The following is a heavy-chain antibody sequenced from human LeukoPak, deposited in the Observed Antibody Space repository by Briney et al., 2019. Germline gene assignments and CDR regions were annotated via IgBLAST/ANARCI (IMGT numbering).Heavy chain of an antibody. J-gene: IGHJ6*04. D-gene: IGHD4-17*01. CDR3: ARGEPWYGDYGYYGMDV. V-gene: IGHV4-31*03. Sequence: SETLSLTCTVSGGSISSGGYYWSWIRQHPGKGLEWIGCIYYSGSTYYNLSLKSRVTISVDTSKNQFSLKLSSVTAADTAVYYCARGEPWYGDYGYYGMDVWGKGTTVTVSS. CDR1: GGSISSGGYY. CDR2: IYYSGST.